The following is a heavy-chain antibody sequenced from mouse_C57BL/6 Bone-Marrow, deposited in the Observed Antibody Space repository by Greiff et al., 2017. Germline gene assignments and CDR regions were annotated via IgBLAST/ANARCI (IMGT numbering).Heavy chain of an antibody. J-gene: IGHJ3*01. D-gene: IGHD2-4*01. CDR2: ISSGGSYT. Sequence: EVKLVESGGDLVKPGGSLKLSCAASGFTFSSYGMSWVRQTPDKRLEWVATISSGGSYTYYPGSVKGRFTISRDNAKNTLYLQMSSLKSEDTAMYYCARHTMITAWFAYWGQGTLVTVSA. CDR3: ARHTMITAWFAY. CDR1: GFTFSSYG. V-gene: IGHV5-6*02.